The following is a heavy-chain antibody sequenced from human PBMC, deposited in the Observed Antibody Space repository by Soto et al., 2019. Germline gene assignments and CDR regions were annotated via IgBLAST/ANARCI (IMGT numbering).Heavy chain of an antibody. D-gene: IGHD1-1*01. CDR2: INPDGSAT. V-gene: IGHV3-74*03. CDR3: VRDMWGTGDY. J-gene: IGHJ4*02. Sequence: GGSLRLSCAASGFSFSAFYMHWVRQAPGKGPVWVSRINPDGSATTYADSVKGRFTISRDNAKNTLLLQVNSLRVEDTAVYYCVRDMWGTGDYWGQGTLVTVSS. CDR1: GFSFSAFY.